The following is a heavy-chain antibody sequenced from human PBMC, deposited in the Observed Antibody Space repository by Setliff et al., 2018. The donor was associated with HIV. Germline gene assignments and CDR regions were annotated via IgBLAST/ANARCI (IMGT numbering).Heavy chain of an antibody. Sequence: VASVKVSCKASGYSFTTYGISWVRQAPGQGLEWVGWISVYNGQTLYAQKVRDRITVTMDIPKDTAYMELRGLTPDDTAVYYCARGHHFYWYFDLWGPGTLVTVS. CDR1: GYSFTTYG. J-gene: IGHJ2*01. CDR2: ISVYNGQT. CDR3: ARGHHFYWYFDL. V-gene: IGHV1-18*01.